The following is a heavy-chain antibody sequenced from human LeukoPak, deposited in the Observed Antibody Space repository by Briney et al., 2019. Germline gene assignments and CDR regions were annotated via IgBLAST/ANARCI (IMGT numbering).Heavy chain of an antibody. D-gene: IGHD1-1*01. J-gene: IGHJ4*02. Sequence: PSETLSLTCTVSGGSISSHYWSWIRQPPGKGLEWIGHIYYSGNTNYNPSLKSRITIAIDTSKNQFSLKVSSVTAADTAVYYRARTRTGWNWNVDYWGQGTLVTVSS. CDR3: ARTRTGWNWNVDY. CDR2: IYYSGNT. CDR1: GGSISSHY. V-gene: IGHV4-59*11.